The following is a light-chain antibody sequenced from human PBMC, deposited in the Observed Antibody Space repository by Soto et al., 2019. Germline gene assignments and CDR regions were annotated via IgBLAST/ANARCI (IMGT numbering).Light chain of an antibody. CDR1: QGVGRS. CDR2: SAS. CDR3: QQYYYWPLT. Sequence: EILMTQSPATLSLSPGEGATLSCRASQGVGRSVAWYQQTPGQSPRLLIYSASTRASGVPARFSGSGSGTEFTLTISSLQSEDFAVYSCQQYYYWPLTFGGGTKVEIK. V-gene: IGKV3-15*01. J-gene: IGKJ4*01.